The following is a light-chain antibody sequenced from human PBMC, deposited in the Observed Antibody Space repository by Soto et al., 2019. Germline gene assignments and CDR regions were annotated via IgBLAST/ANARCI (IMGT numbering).Light chain of an antibody. CDR1: SSDVGAYDY. CDR3: NSYTSSSTLV. J-gene: IGLJ2*01. Sequence: QSVLTQPASVSGSPGQSITVSCTGTSSDVGAYDYVSWYQHHPGKAPKLMIYEVSNRPSGVSSRFSGSKSGNTASLTISGLQAEDEADYYCNSYTSSSTLVFGGGTQLTVL. V-gene: IGLV2-14*01. CDR2: EVS.